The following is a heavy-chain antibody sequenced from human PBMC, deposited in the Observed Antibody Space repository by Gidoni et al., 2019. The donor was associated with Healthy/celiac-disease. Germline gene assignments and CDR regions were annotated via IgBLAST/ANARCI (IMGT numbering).Heavy chain of an antibody. D-gene: IGHD6-13*01. CDR3: AREGYSSSWPGVSWFDP. Sequence: QVQRVESGGGWVKPGGSRRRSCAAAGCTFSDYYMSWIRQAPGKGLEWVSYISSSSSYTNYADSVKGRFTISRDNAKNSLYLQMNSLRAEDPAVYYCAREGYSSSWPGVSWFDPWGQGTLVTVSS. CDR1: GCTFSDYY. J-gene: IGHJ5*02. V-gene: IGHV3-11*06. CDR2: ISSSSSYT.